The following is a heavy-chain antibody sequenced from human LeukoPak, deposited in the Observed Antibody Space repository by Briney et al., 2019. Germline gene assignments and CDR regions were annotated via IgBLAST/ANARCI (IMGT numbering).Heavy chain of an antibody. Sequence: PSETLSLTCTVSGGSISGSYYYWGWIRQPPGKGREWIGSIYYSGSTYYNPSLKSRVTISVDTSKNQFSLKLSSVTAADTAVYYCARVDTSVYYYFDYWGQGTLVTVSS. CDR3: ARVDTSVYYYFDY. CDR1: GGSISGSYYY. CDR2: IYYSGST. D-gene: IGHD3-22*01. V-gene: IGHV4-39*01. J-gene: IGHJ4*02.